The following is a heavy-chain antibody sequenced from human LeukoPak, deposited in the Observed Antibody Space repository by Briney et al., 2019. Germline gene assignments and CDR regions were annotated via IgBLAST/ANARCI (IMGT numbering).Heavy chain of an antibody. CDR2: RSADNGDT. CDR3: ARPLYYGSGSYFDY. Sequence: ASVKVSCKASGYSLITYGMSWVRQAPGQGLEWMGWRSADNGDTNYAQKLQGRLTMTTDTSTSTAYMELRSLRSDDTAVYYCARPLYYGSGSYFDYWGQGTLVTVSS. CDR1: GYSLITYG. D-gene: IGHD3-10*01. J-gene: IGHJ4*02. V-gene: IGHV1-18*04.